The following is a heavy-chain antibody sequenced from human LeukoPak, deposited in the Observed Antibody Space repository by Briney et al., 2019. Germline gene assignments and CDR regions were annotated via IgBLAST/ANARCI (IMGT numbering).Heavy chain of an antibody. Sequence: GGSLRLSCAASGFTFSSYAMSWVRQAPGKGLEWVSAISGSGGSTYYADSVKGRFTISRDNSKNTLYLQMNSLRAEDTAVYYCAKFTPSMAARPDDFDYWGQGTLVTVSS. D-gene: IGHD6-6*01. J-gene: IGHJ4*02. V-gene: IGHV3-23*01. CDR1: GFTFSSYA. CDR3: AKFTPSMAARPDDFDY. CDR2: ISGSGGST.